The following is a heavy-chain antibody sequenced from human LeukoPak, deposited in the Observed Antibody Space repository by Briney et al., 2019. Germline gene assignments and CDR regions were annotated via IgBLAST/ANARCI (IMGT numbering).Heavy chain of an antibody. CDR3: ATDLKKGDSGCFDY. D-gene: IGHD6-19*01. CDR2: INTNTGNP. J-gene: IGHJ4*02. V-gene: IGHV7-4-1*02. Sequence: QAPGXXXXWMGWINTNTGNPTYAQGFTGRFVFSLDTSVSTAYLQISSLKAEDTAVYYCATDLKKGDSGCFDYWGQGTLVTVSS.